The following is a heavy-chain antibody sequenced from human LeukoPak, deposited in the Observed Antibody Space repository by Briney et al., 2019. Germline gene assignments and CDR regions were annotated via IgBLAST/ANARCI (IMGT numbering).Heavy chain of an antibody. CDR1: GFTFSSYA. D-gene: IGHD6-19*01. J-gene: IGHJ4*02. Sequence: QPGGSLRLSCAASGFTFSSYAMSWVRQAPGKGLEWVSGISGSGGSTYYADSVKGRFTISRDNSKNTLYLQMNSLTVDDTAVYYCARWSYSSGWLIDYWGQGTLVTVSS. CDR2: ISGSGGST. CDR3: ARWSYSSGWLIDY. V-gene: IGHV3-23*01.